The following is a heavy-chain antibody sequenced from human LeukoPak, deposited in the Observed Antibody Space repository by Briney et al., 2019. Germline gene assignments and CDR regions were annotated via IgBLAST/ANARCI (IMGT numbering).Heavy chain of an antibody. CDR3: AREAAVGYCSSTSCSTLDY. Sequence: GGSLRLSCAASGFTFSSYWMHWVRQAPGKGLVWVSRINSDGSSTSYADSVKGRFTISRDNAKNTLYLQMNSLRAEDTAVYYCAREAAVGYCSSTSCSTLDYWGQGTLVIVSS. J-gene: IGHJ4*02. CDR2: INSDGSST. D-gene: IGHD2-2*02. V-gene: IGHV3-74*01. CDR1: GFTFSSYW.